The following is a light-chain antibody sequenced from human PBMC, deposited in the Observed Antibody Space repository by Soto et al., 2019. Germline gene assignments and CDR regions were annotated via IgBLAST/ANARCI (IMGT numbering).Light chain of an antibody. V-gene: IGKV3-15*01. CDR3: QQYNNSPS. Sequence: EIVMTQSPATLSVSPGERATLSCRASQSVSSNLAWYQQKPGQAPRLLIYGASTRATGIPARFSGSGSGTEFTLTISILQSEDFAVYYCQQYNNSPSFGGGTKVEIK. CDR2: GAS. J-gene: IGKJ4*01. CDR1: QSVSSN.